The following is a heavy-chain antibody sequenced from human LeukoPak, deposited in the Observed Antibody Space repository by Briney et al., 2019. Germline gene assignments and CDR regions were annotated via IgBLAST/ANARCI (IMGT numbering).Heavy chain of an antibody. J-gene: IGHJ4*02. Sequence: GASLRLSCAASGFTFSSYAMGWVRLAPGKGLEGVSLISGSGDNSYYADSVKGRFTISRDNSKNTLYLQMSSPRAEDTALYCWAKCLGDGTNYYFAHWGQGSLVTVSS. V-gene: IGHV3-23*01. CDR2: ISGSGDNS. CDR1: GFTFSSYA. D-gene: IGHD4/OR15-4a*01. CDR3: AKCLGDGTNYYFAH.